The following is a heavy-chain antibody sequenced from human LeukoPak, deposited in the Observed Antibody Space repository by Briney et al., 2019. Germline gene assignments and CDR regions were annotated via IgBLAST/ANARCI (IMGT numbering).Heavy chain of an antibody. V-gene: IGHV1-2*02. CDR1: GYTFTGYY. Sequence: AASVKVSCKASGYTFTGYYMHWVRQAPGQGLEWMGWINPNSGGTNYAQKFQGRVTMTRDTSISTAYMELSRLRSDDTAVYYCAGASGYSYGVSDYWGQGTLVTVSS. CDR3: AGASGYSYGVSDY. J-gene: IGHJ4*02. D-gene: IGHD5-18*01. CDR2: INPNSGGT.